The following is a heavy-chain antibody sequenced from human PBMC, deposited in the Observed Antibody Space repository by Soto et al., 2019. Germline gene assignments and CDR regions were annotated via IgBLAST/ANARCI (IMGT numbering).Heavy chain of an antibody. Sequence: QVQLVQSGAEVKKPGSSVKVFCKASGGTFSNYTISWVRQAPGQGLEWMGGIIPVVGTTDYEQKFQGRVTITADGSTSTAYMKLSSLRSADTAVYYCARSTPYIVVRTPTENQDYYGIDVWGQGTTVTVSS. CDR1: GGTFSNYT. CDR3: ARSTPYIVVRTPTENQDYYGIDV. V-gene: IGHV1-69*01. D-gene: IGHD5-12*01. J-gene: IGHJ6*02. CDR2: IIPVVGTT.